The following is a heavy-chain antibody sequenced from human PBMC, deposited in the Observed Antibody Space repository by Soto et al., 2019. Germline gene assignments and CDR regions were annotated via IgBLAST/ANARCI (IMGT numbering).Heavy chain of an antibody. V-gene: IGHV4-59*01. CDR2: IYYSGST. Sequence: PSEALSLTCTVSGGSISSYYWSWIRQPPGKGLEWNGYIYYSGSTNYNPSLKSRVTISVDTSKNQFSLKLSSVTAADTAVYYCAGTSYYYDSSGLFDYWGQGTLVTVSS. D-gene: IGHD3-22*01. J-gene: IGHJ4*02. CDR1: GGSISSYY. CDR3: AGTSYYYDSSGLFDY.